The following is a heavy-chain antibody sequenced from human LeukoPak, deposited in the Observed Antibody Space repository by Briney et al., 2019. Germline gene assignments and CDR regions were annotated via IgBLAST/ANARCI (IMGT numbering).Heavy chain of an antibody. CDR2: INNDGSSV. D-gene: IGHD1-7*01. CDR1: GFMFSYDW. J-gene: IGHJ4*02. V-gene: IGHV3-74*01. CDR3: VTNPIGGTNY. Sequence: GGSLRLSCAASGFMFSYDWMHWARHTSGKGLMWVSRINNDGSSVSYEDSVKGRFSISRDNAKNTLYLQMNSLRDEDTGVCYCVTNPIGGTNYWGQGTLVTVSS.